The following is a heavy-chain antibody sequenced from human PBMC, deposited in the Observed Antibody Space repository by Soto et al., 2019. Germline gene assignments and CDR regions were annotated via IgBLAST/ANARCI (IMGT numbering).Heavy chain of an antibody. CDR2: IYHSGST. CDR3: ARGLIVVVPAAMTGYYYMDV. Sequence: PSETLSLTCAVSSGSISSSNWWSWVRQPPGKGLEWIGEIYHSGSTNYNPSLNGRVTISVDKSKNQFSLKLSSVTAADTAVYYCARGLIVVVPAAMTGYYYMDVWGKGTTVTVSS. V-gene: IGHV4-4*02. D-gene: IGHD2-2*01. CDR1: SGSISSSNW. J-gene: IGHJ6*03.